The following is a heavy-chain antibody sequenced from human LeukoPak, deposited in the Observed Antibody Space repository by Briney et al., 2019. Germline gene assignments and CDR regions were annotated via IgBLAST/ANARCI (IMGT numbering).Heavy chain of an antibody. CDR2: VNHSGST. CDR1: GGSFGDYY. V-gene: IGHV4-34*01. J-gene: IGHJ5*02. Sequence: SETLSLTRAVYGGSFGDYYWSWIRQYPGKWLEWIGEVNHSGSTNYNPSPKSRVTISVDTSKNQFSLKLNSVTAADTAVYYCASCSSTSWYAGDWFDPWGQGTLVTVSS. D-gene: IGHD2-2*01. CDR3: ASCSSTSWYAGDWFDP.